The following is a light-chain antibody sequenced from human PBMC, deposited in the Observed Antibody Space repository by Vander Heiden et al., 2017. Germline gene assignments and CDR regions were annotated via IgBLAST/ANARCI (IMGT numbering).Light chain of an antibody. Sequence: LTPSSPAPTSVPPGKSAILCRPRLNIDSSNLAWYQQKPGQAPRLLIYGASSRATGIPDRFSGSGSGTDFTLTISSLEPEDFAVYYCQQYDNWPGTFGQGTKVEIK. V-gene: IGKV3-20*01. J-gene: IGKJ1*01. CDR3: QQYDNWPGT. CDR1: LNIDSSN. CDR2: GAS.